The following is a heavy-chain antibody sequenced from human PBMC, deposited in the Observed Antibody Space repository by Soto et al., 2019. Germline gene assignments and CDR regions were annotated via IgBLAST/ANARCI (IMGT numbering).Heavy chain of an antibody. D-gene: IGHD2-15*01. V-gene: IGHV3-30-3*01. CDR1: GFTFSSYA. Sequence: QVQLVESGGGVVQPGRSLRLSCAASGFTFSSYAMHWVRQAPGKGLEWVAVISYDGSNKYYADSVKGRFTISRDNSKNTLYLQMNSLRAEDTAVYYCARDGQYCSGGSCYATGRAYFDYWGQGTLVTVSS. CDR2: ISYDGSNK. CDR3: ARDGQYCSGGSCYATGRAYFDY. J-gene: IGHJ4*02.